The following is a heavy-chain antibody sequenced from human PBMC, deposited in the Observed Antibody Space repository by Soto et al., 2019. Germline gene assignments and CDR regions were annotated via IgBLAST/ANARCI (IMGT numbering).Heavy chain of an antibody. D-gene: IGHD4-17*01. CDR3: ARDHPDYGDYGNFDY. J-gene: IGHJ4*02. CDR1: GYTFTSYG. CDR2: ISAYNGNT. Sequence: ASVKVSCKASGYTFTSYGISWVRQAPGQGLEWMGWISAYNGNTSYAQKLQGRVTMTTDTSTSTAYMELRSLRSDDTAVYYCARDHPDYGDYGNFDYWGQGALVTVSS. V-gene: IGHV1-18*01.